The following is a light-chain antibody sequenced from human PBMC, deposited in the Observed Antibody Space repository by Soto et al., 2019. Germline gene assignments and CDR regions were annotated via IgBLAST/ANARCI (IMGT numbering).Light chain of an antibody. CDR1: QHITSW. J-gene: IGKJ4*01. Sequence: DIQMTQSPSFVSASVGDRVTITCRASQHITSWLAWYQQKPGKAPKLLINRASSLRSGVPSRFSGSGDGTDFILTISSLQPEDFATYYCQQSQSFPPTFGGGTKVEIK. CDR3: QQSQSFPPT. CDR2: RAS. V-gene: IGKV1D-12*01.